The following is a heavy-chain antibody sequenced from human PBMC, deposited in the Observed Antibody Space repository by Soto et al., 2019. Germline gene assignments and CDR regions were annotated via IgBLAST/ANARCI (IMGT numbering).Heavy chain of an antibody. CDR3: ARGARLDYYYYYGMDV. V-gene: IGHV4-34*01. CDR1: GGSFSDYY. D-gene: IGHD6-6*01. Sequence: SETLSLTCAVYGGSFSDYYWSWIRQPPGKGLEWTGEINHSGSTNYNPSLKSRVTISVDTSKNQFSLKLSSVTAADTAVYYCARGARLDYYYYYGMDVWGQGTTVTVSS. CDR2: INHSGST. J-gene: IGHJ6*02.